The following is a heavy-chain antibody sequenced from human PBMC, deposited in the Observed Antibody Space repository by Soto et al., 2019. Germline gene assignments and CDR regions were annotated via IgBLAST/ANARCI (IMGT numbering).Heavy chain of an antibody. Sequence: ESGPTLVNPTQTLTLTCTFSGFSLSTSGVGVGWIRQPPGKALEWLALIYWDDDKRYSPSLKSRLTITKDTSKNQVVLTMTNMDPVDTATYYCAHSTCSSTSCYVSDFDYWGQGTLVTVSS. V-gene: IGHV2-5*02. D-gene: IGHD2-2*01. CDR1: GFSLSTSGVG. J-gene: IGHJ4*02. CDR2: IYWDDDK. CDR3: AHSTCSSTSCYVSDFDY.